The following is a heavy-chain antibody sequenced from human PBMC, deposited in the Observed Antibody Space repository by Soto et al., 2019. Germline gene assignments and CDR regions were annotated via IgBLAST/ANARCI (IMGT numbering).Heavy chain of an antibody. D-gene: IGHD6-13*01. V-gene: IGHV1-3*01. CDR2: INAGNGNT. J-gene: IGHJ4*02. CDR3: AREPIAAAGAFDY. CDR1: GYTFTSYA. Sequence: QVQLVQSGAEVKKPGASVKVSCKASGYTFTSYAMHWVRQAPGQRLEWMGWINAGNGNTKYSQKFQGRVTITRDTSASTAYMELSSLRSEDTAVYYCAREPIAAAGAFDYWGQGTLVTVSS.